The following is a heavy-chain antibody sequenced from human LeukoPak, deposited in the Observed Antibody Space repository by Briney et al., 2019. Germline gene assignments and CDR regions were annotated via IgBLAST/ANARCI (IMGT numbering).Heavy chain of an antibody. V-gene: IGHV1-8*01. D-gene: IGHD1-26*01. Sequence: ASVKVSCKASGYTFTSYDINWVRQATGQGLEWMGWMNPNSGNTGYAQKFQGRVTMTRNTSISTAYMELSSLRSEDTAVYYCAAVGSYVAYFDYWGQGTLVTVSS. CDR1: GYTFTSYD. J-gene: IGHJ4*02. CDR2: MNPNSGNT. CDR3: AAVGSYVAYFDY.